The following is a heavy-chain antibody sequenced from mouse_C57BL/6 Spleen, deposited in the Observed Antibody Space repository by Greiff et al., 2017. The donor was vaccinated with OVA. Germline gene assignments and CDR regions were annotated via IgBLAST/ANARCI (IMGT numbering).Heavy chain of an antibody. J-gene: IGHJ2*01. V-gene: IGHV1-55*01. CDR2: IYPGSGST. Sequence: QVQLQQPGAELVKPGASVKMSCKAPGYTFTSYWITWVKQRPGQGLEWIGDIYPGSGSTNYNEKFKSKATLTVDTSSSPADMQRSSLTSKDSAVYYCARSEDYVESPSFDCWGQGTTLTFAS. CDR3: ARSEDYVESPSFDC. CDR1: GYTFTSYW. D-gene: IGHD2-4*01.